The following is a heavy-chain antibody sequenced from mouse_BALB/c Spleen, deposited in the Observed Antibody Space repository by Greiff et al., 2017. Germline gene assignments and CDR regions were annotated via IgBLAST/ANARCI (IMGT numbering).Heavy chain of an antibody. J-gene: IGHJ3*01. CDR3: KPRFDGGFAY. CDR1: GFNIKDYY. CDR2: IDPENGDT. V-gene: IGHV14-4*02. Sequence: VQLQQSGAELVRSGASVKLSCTASGFNIKDYYMHWVKQRPEQGLEWIGWIDPENGDTEYAPKFQGKATMTADTSSNTAYLQLSSLTSEDTAVYYCKPRFDGGFAYWGQGTLVTVSA.